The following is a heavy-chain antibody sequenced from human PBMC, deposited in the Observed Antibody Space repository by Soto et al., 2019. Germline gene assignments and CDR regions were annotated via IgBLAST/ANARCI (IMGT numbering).Heavy chain of an antibody. CDR3: ARAYYGSGTYGMDV. CDR1: GGTFSSYT. Sequence: QVQLVQSGAEVKKPGSSVKVSCKASGGTFSSYTISWVRQAPAQGLEWMGRIIPILGIANYAQKFQGRVTITADKSTSTAYMELSSLRSEDTAVYYCARAYYGSGTYGMDVWGQGTTVTVSS. D-gene: IGHD3-10*01. CDR2: IIPILGIA. V-gene: IGHV1-69*02. J-gene: IGHJ6*02.